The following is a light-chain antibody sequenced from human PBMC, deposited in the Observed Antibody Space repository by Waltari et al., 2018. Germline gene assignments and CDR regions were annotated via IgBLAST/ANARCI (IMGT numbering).Light chain of an antibody. CDR1: QSISSNY. V-gene: IGKV3-20*01. CDR2: GAF. CDR3: QQYVESPPPLMYT. J-gene: IGKJ2*01. Sequence: EIVLTQSPGTLSLSPGERATLSCRASQSISSNYLSWYQQKSGQAPRLLIYGAFHRATGIPDRFSGSGSGTDFTLTISGLEPEDFAVYYCQQYVESPPPLMYTFGQGTKLEIK.